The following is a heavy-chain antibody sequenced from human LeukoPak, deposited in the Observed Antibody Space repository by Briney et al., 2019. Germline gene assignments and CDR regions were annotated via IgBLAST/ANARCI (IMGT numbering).Heavy chain of an antibody. CDR2: VYHSGST. CDR1: GGSISSSNW. CDR3: ARHASRWLPIDY. D-gene: IGHD5-24*01. V-gene: IGHV4-4*02. Sequence: PSGTLSLTCAVSGGSISSSNWWSWVRQPPGKGLEWIGEVYHSGSTNYNPSLKSRVTISIDKSKNQFSLNLSSVTAADTAVYYCARHASRWLPIDYWGQGTLVTVSS. J-gene: IGHJ4*02.